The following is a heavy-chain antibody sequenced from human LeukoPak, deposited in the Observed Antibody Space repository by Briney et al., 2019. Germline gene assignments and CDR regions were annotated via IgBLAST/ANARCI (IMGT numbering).Heavy chain of an antibody. CDR1: GGTFSSYG. CDR2: IIPIFGTA. D-gene: IGHD3-22*01. Sequence: SVKVSCKASGGTFSSYGVSWVRQAPGQGLEWMGGIIPIFGTANYAQRFQGRVSITADESPSTAYMELSSLRSEDTAVYYCARGDYYDTSGYYYHDYWGQGTLVTVSS. CDR3: ARGDYYDTSGYYYHDY. V-gene: IGHV1-69*13. J-gene: IGHJ4*02.